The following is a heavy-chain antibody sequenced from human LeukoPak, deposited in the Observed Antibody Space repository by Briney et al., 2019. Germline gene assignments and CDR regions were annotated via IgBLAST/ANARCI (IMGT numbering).Heavy chain of an antibody. Sequence: ASVKVSCKASGHTFTSYGISWVRQAPGQGLEWMGWISAYNGNTNYAQKLQGRVTMTTDTSTSTVYMELRSLRSDDTAVYYCARGRYDFWSGYFGHWGQGTTVTVSS. J-gene: IGHJ6*02. CDR2: ISAYNGNT. D-gene: IGHD3-3*01. CDR3: ARGRYDFWSGYFGH. V-gene: IGHV1-18*01. CDR1: GHTFTSYG.